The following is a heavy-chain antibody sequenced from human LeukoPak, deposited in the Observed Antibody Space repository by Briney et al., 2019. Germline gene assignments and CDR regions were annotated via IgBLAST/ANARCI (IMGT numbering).Heavy chain of an antibody. Sequence: GGSLRLSCAASGFTFSDYYMSWIRQATGKGLEWVSSISGSSITIYCAGSVKGRFTISRDNAKNSLYLHMNSLRAADTAVYYCARVDKTGTGSGFDSWGQGTLVTVSS. V-gene: IGHV3-11*04. D-gene: IGHD1-1*01. J-gene: IGHJ4*02. CDR3: ARVDKTGTGSGFDS. CDR1: GFTFSDYY. CDR2: ISGSSITI.